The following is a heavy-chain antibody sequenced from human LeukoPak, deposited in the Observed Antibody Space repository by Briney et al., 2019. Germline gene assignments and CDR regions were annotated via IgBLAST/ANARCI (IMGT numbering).Heavy chain of an antibody. CDR3: ARIDRAVAGTIDY. V-gene: IGHV4-59*08. D-gene: IGHD6-19*01. Sequence: SVTLSLTCTVSGGSISSYFWSWIRQPPGKGLEWIGYICYSGSTNYNPSLKSRVTMSVDTSKNQFSLKLSSVTAADTAVYYCARIDRAVAGTIDYWGQGTLVTVSS. CDR1: GGSISSYF. J-gene: IGHJ4*02. CDR2: ICYSGST.